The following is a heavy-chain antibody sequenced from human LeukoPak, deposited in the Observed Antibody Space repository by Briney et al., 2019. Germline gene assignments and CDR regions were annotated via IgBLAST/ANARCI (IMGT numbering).Heavy chain of an antibody. CDR3: ARDYGGNSGWFDP. Sequence: GASVKVPCKASGYTFTSYDINWVRQATGQGLEWMGWMNPSRGNTGYAQKFQGRLSLTRNTSISTAYMELSSLRSEDTAVYYCARDYGGNSGWFDPWGQGTLVTVSS. CDR1: GYTFTSYD. V-gene: IGHV1-8*01. D-gene: IGHD4-23*01. CDR2: MNPSRGNT. J-gene: IGHJ5*02.